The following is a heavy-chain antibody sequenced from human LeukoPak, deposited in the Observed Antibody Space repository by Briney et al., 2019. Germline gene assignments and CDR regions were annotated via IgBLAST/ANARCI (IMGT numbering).Heavy chain of an antibody. CDR2: IIPIFGTV. J-gene: IGHJ5*02. Sequence: GSSVKVSCKASGGTFSSYAISWVRQAPGQGLEWMGRIIPIFGTVNYAQKFQSRVTITTDESTITAYMELSSVRSEDTAVYYCARDLPENTAFNWFDPWGQGTLVTVCS. V-gene: IGHV1-69*05. D-gene: IGHD5-18*01. CDR1: GGTFSSYA. CDR3: ARDLPENTAFNWFDP.